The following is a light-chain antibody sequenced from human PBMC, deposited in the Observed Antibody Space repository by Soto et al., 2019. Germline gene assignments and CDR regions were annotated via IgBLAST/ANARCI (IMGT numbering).Light chain of an antibody. Sequence: QSVLTQPPSASGSPGQSVTISCTGTSSDVGGYNYVSWYQQHPGKAPKLMIYEVSKRPSGVPDRFSGSKSGNTASLTVSGLQAEDEFDYYCSSYAVSHISPYVFVTGTKDTV. V-gene: IGLV2-8*01. CDR3: SSYAVSHISPYV. CDR2: EVS. J-gene: IGLJ1*01. CDR1: SSDVGGYNY.